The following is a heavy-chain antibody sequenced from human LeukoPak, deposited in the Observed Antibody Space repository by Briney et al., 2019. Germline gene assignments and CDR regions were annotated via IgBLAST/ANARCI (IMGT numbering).Heavy chain of an antibody. CDR1: GFPFSSYA. CDR3: AKTHNSGWYASDY. Sequence: PGGSLRLSCAASGFPFSSYAMNWVRQAPGKGLEWVSLISASGGSTYYADSAKGRFTISRDNSKNTPYLQMNSLRVEDTAIYYCAKTHNSGWYASDYWGQGTLVTVAS. V-gene: IGHV3-23*01. D-gene: IGHD6-19*01. CDR2: ISASGGST. J-gene: IGHJ4*02.